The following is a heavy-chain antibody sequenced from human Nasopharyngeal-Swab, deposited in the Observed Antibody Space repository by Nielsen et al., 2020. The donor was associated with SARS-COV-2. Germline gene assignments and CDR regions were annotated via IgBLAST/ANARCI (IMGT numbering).Heavy chain of an antibody. D-gene: IGHD3-22*01. V-gene: IGHV1-69*13. CDR3: ASSIGDYYDSSGYGDY. CDR2: IIPIFGTA. CDR1: GCTFSSYA. Sequence: SVKVSCKASGCTFSSYAISWVRQAPGQGLEWMGGIIPIFGTANYAQKFQGRVTITADESTSTAYMELSSLRSEDTAVYYYASSIGDYYDSSGYGDYWGQGTLVTVSS. J-gene: IGHJ4*02.